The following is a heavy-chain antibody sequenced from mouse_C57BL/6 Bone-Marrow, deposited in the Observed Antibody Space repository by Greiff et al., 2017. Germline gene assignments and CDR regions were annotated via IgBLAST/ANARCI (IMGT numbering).Heavy chain of an antibody. D-gene: IGHD2-1*01. V-gene: IGHV14-4*01. Sequence: LVESGAELVRPGASVKLSCTASGFNIKDDYMHWVKQRPEQGLEWIGWIDPENGDTEYASKFKGKATITADTSSNTAYLQLSSLTSEDTAVYYCTPYGNSFAYWGQGTLVTVSA. CDR3: TPYGNSFAY. CDR2: IDPENGDT. CDR1: GFNIKDDY. J-gene: IGHJ3*01.